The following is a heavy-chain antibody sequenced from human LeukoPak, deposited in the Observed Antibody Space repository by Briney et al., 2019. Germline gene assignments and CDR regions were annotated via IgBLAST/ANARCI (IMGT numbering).Heavy chain of an antibody. V-gene: IGHV4-59*01. J-gene: IGHJ4*02. CDR3: ARAPSAYYFDY. CDR2: IYYSGST. CDR1: GGSFSSYY. Sequence: SSETLSLTCAVYGGSFSSYYWSWIRQPPGKGLEWIGYIYYSGSTNYNPSLKSRVTISVDTSKNQFSLKLSSVTAADTAVYYCARAPSAYYFDYWGQGTLVTVSS.